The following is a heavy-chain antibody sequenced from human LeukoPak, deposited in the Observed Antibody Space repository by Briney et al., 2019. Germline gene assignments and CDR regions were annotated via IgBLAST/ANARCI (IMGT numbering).Heavy chain of an antibody. CDR2: ISSSSSYI. J-gene: IGHJ4*02. V-gene: IGHV3-21*01. CDR3: ARPIVGASDY. D-gene: IGHD1-26*01. Sequence: EWVSSISSSSSYIYYPDSVKGRFTISRDNAKNSLYLQMNSLRAEDTAVYYCARPIVGASDYWGQGTLVTVSS.